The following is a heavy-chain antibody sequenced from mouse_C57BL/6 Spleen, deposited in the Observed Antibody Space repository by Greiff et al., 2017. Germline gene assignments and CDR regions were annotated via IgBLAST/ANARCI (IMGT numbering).Heavy chain of an antibody. J-gene: IGHJ2*01. CDR1: GFSLTSYG. CDR2: IWRGGST. D-gene: IGHD2-3*01. CDR3: AKNGDCYYYFDY. V-gene: IGHV2-5*01. Sequence: QVQLKESGPGLVQPSQSLSITCTVSGFSLTSYGVHWVRQSPGKGLEWLGVIWRGGSTDYNAAFMSRLSITKDNSRSPVFFKMNSLQADDTAIYYCAKNGDCYYYFDYWGKGTTLTVSS.